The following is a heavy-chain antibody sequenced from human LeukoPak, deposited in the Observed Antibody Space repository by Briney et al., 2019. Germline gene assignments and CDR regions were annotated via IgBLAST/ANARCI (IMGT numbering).Heavy chain of an antibody. CDR1: GFTFSSYS. CDR2: ISSSSSYI. D-gene: IGHD5-12*01. Sequence: PGGSLRLSCAASGFTFSSYSMNWVRQAPGKGLEWVSSISSSSSYIYYADSVKGRFTISRDNAKNSLYLQMNSLRAEDTAVYYCARVDIVATLPDIFDYWGQGTLVTVSS. V-gene: IGHV3-21*01. CDR3: ARVDIVATLPDIFDY. J-gene: IGHJ4*02.